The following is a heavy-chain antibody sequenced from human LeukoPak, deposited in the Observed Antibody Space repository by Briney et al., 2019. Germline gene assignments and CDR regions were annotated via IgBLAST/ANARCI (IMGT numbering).Heavy chain of an antibody. CDR3: ARAWGSGSYYKALYYYYYMDV. V-gene: IGHV1-2*06. J-gene: IGHJ6*03. D-gene: IGHD3-10*01. CDR2: INPNSGGT. Sequence: ASVKVSCKASGYTFTGYYMHWVRQAPGQGLEWMGRINPNSGGTNYAQKFQGRVTMTRGTSISTAYMELSRLRSDDTAVYYCARAWGSGSYYKALYYYYYMDVWGKGTTVTVSS. CDR1: GYTFTGYY.